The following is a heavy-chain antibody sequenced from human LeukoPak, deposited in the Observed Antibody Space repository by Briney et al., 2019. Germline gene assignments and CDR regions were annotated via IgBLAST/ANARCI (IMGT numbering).Heavy chain of an antibody. D-gene: IGHD3-22*01. V-gene: IGHV4-30-4*01. CDR1: GGSISSGDFY. CDR2: IYDSGST. CDR3: ARDREFYDSSSYYYYYAMDV. Sequence: PSETLSLTCTVSGGSISSGDFYWSWIRQPPGKGLECIGSIYDSGSTSYNPSLKSRVTMSVDTSKNQFSLKLSSVTAADTAVYYCARDREFYDSSSYYYYYAMDVWGQGTTVTVSS. J-gene: IGHJ6*02.